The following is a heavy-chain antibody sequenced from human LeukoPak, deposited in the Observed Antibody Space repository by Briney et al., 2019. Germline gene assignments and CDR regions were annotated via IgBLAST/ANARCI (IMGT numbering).Heavy chain of an antibody. V-gene: IGHV4-30-2*01. D-gene: IGHD1-14*01. J-gene: IGHJ6*02. CDR3: AREPRSYYYYYGMDV. CDR2: IYHSGST. CDR1: GGSISSGGYY. Sequence: SETLSLTCTVSGGSISSGGYYWSWIRQPPGKGLEWIGYIYHSGSTYYNPSLKSRVTISVDRSKNQFSLKLSSVTAADTAVYYCAREPRSYYYYYGMDVWGQGTTVTVSS.